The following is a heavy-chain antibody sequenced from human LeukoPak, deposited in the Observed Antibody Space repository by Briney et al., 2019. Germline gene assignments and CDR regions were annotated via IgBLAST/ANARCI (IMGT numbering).Heavy chain of an antibody. Sequence: SETLSLTCTVSGGSISSYYWSWIRQPPGKGLEWIGYIYYGGSTNYNPSLKSRVTISVDTSKNQFSLKLSSVTAADTAVYYCARERDGYNEYDAFDIWGQGTMVTVSS. CDR2: IYYGGST. CDR1: GGSISSYY. CDR3: ARERDGYNEYDAFDI. V-gene: IGHV4-59*01. J-gene: IGHJ3*02. D-gene: IGHD5-24*01.